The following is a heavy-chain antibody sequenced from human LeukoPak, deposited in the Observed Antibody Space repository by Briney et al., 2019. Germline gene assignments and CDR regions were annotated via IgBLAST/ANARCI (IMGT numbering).Heavy chain of an antibody. CDR2: AYPAGSIV. CDR1: EYDFANYW. Sequence: GESLKISCKGPEYDFANYWIGWVRQMPGRGLEWMGIAYPAGSIVHYSPSFQGQVTISVDRSVSTAYLQWTSLKASDSAMYFCARRRYSDTYLAPWGQGTLVTVSS. D-gene: IGHD1-26*01. V-gene: IGHV5-51*01. CDR3: ARRRYSDTYLAP. J-gene: IGHJ5*02.